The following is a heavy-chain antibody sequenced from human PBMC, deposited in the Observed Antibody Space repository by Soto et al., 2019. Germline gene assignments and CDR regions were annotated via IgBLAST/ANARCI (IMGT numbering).Heavy chain of an antibody. CDR3: VLAPLWRKLWFGESFP. J-gene: IGHJ5*02. Sequence: SGGSLRLSCSASGFTFSSYAMHWVRQAPGKGLEYVSAISSNGGSTYYADSVRGRFTISRDNSKNTLYLQMSSLRAEDTAVYYCVLAPLWRKLWFGESFPWGQGTLVTVSS. V-gene: IGHV3-64D*06. D-gene: IGHD3-10*01. CDR2: ISSNGGST. CDR1: GFTFSSYA.